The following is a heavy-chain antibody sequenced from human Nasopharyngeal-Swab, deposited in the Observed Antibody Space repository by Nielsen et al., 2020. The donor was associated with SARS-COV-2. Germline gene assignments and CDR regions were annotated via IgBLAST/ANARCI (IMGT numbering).Heavy chain of an antibody. Sequence: GESLKISCAASGFTLSSNGMHWVRQAPGKGLEWVAYISSSSRTSYYADSVKGRFTISRDNAENSLYLQMNSLRDEDTAVYYCARDVALVSAALDYWGQGTLVTVSS. CDR3: ARDVALVSAALDY. V-gene: IGHV3-48*02. CDR2: ISSSSRTS. D-gene: IGHD5/OR15-5a*01. J-gene: IGHJ4*02. CDR1: GFTLSSNG.